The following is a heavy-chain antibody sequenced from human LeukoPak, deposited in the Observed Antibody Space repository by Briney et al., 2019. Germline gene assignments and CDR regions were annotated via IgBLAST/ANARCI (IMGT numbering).Heavy chain of an antibody. J-gene: IGHJ6*03. D-gene: IGHD3-3*01. CDR2: INAGNGNT. CDR1: GYTFTSYA. Sequence: GASVKVSCKASGYTFTSYAMHWVRQAPGQRLEWMGWINAGNGNTKYSQEFQGRVTITRGTSASTAYMELSSLRSEDMAVYYCARARYETRIWPKSRYDYYHYMDVWGKGTTVTVSS. CDR3: ARARYETRIWPKSRYDYYHYMDV. V-gene: IGHV1-3*03.